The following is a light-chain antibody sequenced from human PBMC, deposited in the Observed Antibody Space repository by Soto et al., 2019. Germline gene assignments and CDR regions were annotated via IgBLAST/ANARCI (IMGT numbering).Light chain of an antibody. CDR1: QSVSSSF. CDR3: QQRSNWPPIT. CDR2: AAS. Sequence: EVVLTQSPGTLSLSPGERATLSCRASQSVSSSFLAWYQQEPGQAPRLLIHAASTGATGIPARFRGSGSGTDFTLTISSLEPEDFAVYYCQQRSNWPPITFGQGTRLEIK. J-gene: IGKJ5*01. V-gene: IGKV3D-20*02.